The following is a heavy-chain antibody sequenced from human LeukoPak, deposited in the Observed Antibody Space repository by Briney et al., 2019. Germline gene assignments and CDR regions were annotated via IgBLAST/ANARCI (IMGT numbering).Heavy chain of an antibody. V-gene: IGHV3-21*01. Sequence: TGESLRLSCAASGFTFSSYSMNWVRQAPGKGLEWVSSISSSSSYIYYADSVKGRFTISRDNAKNSLYLQMNSLRAEDTAVYYCARSTGSYYPYYYYYMDVWGKGTTVTVSS. CDR3: ARSTGSYYPYYYYYMDV. CDR1: GFTFSSYS. CDR2: ISSSSSYI. D-gene: IGHD3-10*01. J-gene: IGHJ6*03.